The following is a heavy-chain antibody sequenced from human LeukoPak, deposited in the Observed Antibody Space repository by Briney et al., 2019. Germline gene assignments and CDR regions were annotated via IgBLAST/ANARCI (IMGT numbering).Heavy chain of an antibody. V-gene: IGHV3-30*02. J-gene: IGHJ6*03. Sequence: GGSLRLSCAASGFTFSSYGMHWVRQAPGKGLEWVAFIRYDGSNKYYADSVKGRFTISRDNSKNTLYLQMNSLRAEDTAVYYCAKDKTPNSSGYYYACMDVWGKGTTVTISS. CDR2: IRYDGSNK. D-gene: IGHD3-22*01. CDR3: AKDKTPNSSGYYYACMDV. CDR1: GFTFSSYG.